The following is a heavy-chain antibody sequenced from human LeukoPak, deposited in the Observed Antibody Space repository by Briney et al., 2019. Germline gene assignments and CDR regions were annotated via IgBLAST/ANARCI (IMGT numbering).Heavy chain of an antibody. CDR3: AKDPTGMVRGVIFDGY. V-gene: IGHV3-30*18. J-gene: IGHJ4*02. CDR2: ISYDGSNK. Sequence: GGSLRLSCAASGFTFSSYGMHWVRQAPGKGLEWVAVISYDGSNKYYADSVKGRFTISRDNSKNTLYLQMNSLRAEDTAVYYCAKDPTGMVRGVIFDGYWGQGTLVTVSS. CDR1: GFTFSSYG. D-gene: IGHD3-10*01.